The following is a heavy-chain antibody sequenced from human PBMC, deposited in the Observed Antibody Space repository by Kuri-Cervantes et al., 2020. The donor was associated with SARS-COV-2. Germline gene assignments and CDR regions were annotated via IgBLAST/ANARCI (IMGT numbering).Heavy chain of an antibody. CDR2: ISSGSSTI. D-gene: IGHD3-10*01. V-gene: IGHV3-48*01. CDR1: GFTFSTYS. J-gene: IGHJ2*01. CDR3: ARDPHITLIRGAYLDL. Sequence: GGSLRLPCAASGFTFSTYSMNWVRQAPGKGLEWVSYISSGSSTIYYADSVKGRFTISRDNARNSLYLQMNSLRAEDTAVYYCARDPHITLIRGAYLDLWGRGTLVTVSS.